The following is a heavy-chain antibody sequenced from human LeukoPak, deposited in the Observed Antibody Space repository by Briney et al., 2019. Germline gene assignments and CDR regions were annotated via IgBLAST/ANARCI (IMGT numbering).Heavy chain of an antibody. Sequence: KPSQTLSLTCTVSGGSISSGGYYWSWIRQPPGKGLEWIGYIYHSGSTYYNPSLKSRVTISVDRSKNQFSLKLSSVTAADTAVYYCARVPDDYGAFDIWGQGTMVTVSS. CDR1: GGSISSGGYY. CDR2: IYHSGST. D-gene: IGHD4-17*01. CDR3: ARVPDDYGAFDI. V-gene: IGHV4-30-2*01. J-gene: IGHJ3*02.